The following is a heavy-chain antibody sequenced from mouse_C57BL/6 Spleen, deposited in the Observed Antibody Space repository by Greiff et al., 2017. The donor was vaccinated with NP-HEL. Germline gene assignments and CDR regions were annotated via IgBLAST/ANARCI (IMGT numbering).Heavy chain of an antibody. CDR2: IWSGGST. CDR3: ARNRNWDFDY. J-gene: IGHJ2*01. CDR1: GFSLTSYG. D-gene: IGHD4-1*01. Sequence: QVQLQQSGPGLVQPSQSLSITCTVSGFSLTSYGVHWVRQSPGKGLEWLGVIWSGGSTAYNAAFISRLSISKDNSKSQVFYKMNRLQDDDTAIYYCARNRNWDFDYWGQGTTLTVSS. V-gene: IGHV2-2*01.